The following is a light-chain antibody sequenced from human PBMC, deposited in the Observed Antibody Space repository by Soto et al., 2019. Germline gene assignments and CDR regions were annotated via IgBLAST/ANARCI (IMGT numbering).Light chain of an antibody. CDR3: ATWDDSLNNPV. V-gene: IGLV1-44*01. J-gene: IGLJ3*02. Sequence: QPVLTQPPSVSGTPGQRVTISCSGGRSNIGSNTVNWYQQFPGAAPKLLIYSNNQRPSGVPDRFSASKSGTSASLAISGLRSEDEAAYYCATWDDSLNNPVFGGGTKLTVL. CDR1: RSNIGSNT. CDR2: SNN.